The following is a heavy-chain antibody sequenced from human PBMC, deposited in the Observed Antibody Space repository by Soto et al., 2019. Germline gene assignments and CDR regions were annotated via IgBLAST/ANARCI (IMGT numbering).Heavy chain of an antibody. V-gene: IGHV4-31*03. CDR3: AVSRDGYSMDV. CDR2: IYYSGST. D-gene: IGHD2-2*01. CDR1: GGSISSGGYY. Sequence: SETLSLTCTVSGGSISSGGYYWSWIRQHPGKGLEWIGYIYYSGSTYYNPSLKSRVTISVDTSKDQFSLKLSSVTAADTAVYYCAVSRDGYSMDVWGQGTTVTVS. J-gene: IGHJ6*02.